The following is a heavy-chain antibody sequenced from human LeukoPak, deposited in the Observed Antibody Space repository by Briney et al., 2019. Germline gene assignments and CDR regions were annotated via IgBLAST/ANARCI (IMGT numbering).Heavy chain of an antibody. CDR1: GFTFSSYG. CDR2: IYSGGST. V-gene: IGHV3-66*02. J-gene: IGHJ6*03. CDR3: ARERRYGGNPEYMDV. Sequence: GGSLRLSCAASGFTFSSYGMNWVRQAPGKGLEWVSIIYSGGSTYYADSVKGRFTISRDNSKNTLYLQMNSLRVEDTAVYYCARERRYGGNPEYMDVWGKGTTVTVSS. D-gene: IGHD4-23*01.